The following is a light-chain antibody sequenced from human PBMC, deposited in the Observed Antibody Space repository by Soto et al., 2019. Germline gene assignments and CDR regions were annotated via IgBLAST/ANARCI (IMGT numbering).Light chain of an antibody. CDR3: SSYTSDTTRDVV. J-gene: IGLJ2*01. CDR1: RSDVGGYNY. V-gene: IGLV2-14*01. Sequence: QSVLTQPASVSGSPGQSITNSCTGTRSDVGGYNYVSWYQQHPGEAPKLMIYDVYNRPSGVSYRVSGSKSGNTASLTISGLQAEDEADYYCSSYTSDTTRDVVFGGGTKVTVL. CDR2: DVY.